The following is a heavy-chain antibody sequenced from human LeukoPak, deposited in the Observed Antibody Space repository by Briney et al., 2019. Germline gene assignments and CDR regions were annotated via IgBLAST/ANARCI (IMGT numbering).Heavy chain of an antibody. D-gene: IGHD3-3*01. Sequence: ASVKVSCKASGYTFTSYGISWVRQAPGQGLEWMGWISAYNGNTNYAQKLQGRVTMTTDTSTSTAYMELRSLRSDDTAVYYCARDDNNRFAIFGVVRRFDYWGQGTLVTVSS. J-gene: IGHJ4*02. V-gene: IGHV1-18*01. CDR1: GYTFTSYG. CDR3: ARDDNNRFAIFGVVRRFDY. CDR2: ISAYNGNT.